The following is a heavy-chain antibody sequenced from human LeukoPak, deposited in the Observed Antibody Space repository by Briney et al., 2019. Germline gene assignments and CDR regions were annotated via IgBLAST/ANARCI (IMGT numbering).Heavy chain of an antibody. D-gene: IGHD5-24*01. CDR2: IYYSGTT. CDR3: ARDPGRWQQLGYFDY. Sequence: SETLSLTCTVSGGSISNYYWSWVRQPPGKGLEWIGHIYYSGTTNYSPSLKSRVTISVDTSKNQFSLELNSVTAADTAVYYCARDPGRWQQLGYFDYWGQGTLVTVSS. V-gene: IGHV4-59*13. J-gene: IGHJ4*02. CDR1: GGSISNYY.